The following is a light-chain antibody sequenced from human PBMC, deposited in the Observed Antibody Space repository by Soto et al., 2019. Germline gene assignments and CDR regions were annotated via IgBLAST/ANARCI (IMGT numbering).Light chain of an antibody. J-gene: IGKJ1*01. V-gene: IGKV1-5*01. CDR3: QQYNSHWT. Sequence: DIQMTQSPSTLSASVGYRVTITCRASQSISSWLAWYQQKPGKAPNLLIYDASSLQSGVPSRFSGIGSGTEFTLTISSLQPDDFATYYCQQYNSHWTFGQGTKVDIK. CDR2: DAS. CDR1: QSISSW.